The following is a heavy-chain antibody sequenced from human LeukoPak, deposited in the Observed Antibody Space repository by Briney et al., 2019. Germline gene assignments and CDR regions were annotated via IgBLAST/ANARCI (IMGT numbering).Heavy chain of an antibody. Sequence: GGSLRLSCAVSGFTFSRHGMGWVRQAPGKGLEWVSVIYSGGSTYYADSVKGRFTISRDNSKNTLYLQMNSLRAEDTAVYYCARGYNFDYWGQGTLVTVSS. CDR1: GFTFSRHG. V-gene: IGHV3-66*01. CDR2: IYSGGST. CDR3: ARGYNFDY. J-gene: IGHJ4*02. D-gene: IGHD3-16*02.